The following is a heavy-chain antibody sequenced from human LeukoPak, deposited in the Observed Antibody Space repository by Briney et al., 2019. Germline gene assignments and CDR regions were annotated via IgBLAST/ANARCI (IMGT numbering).Heavy chain of an antibody. J-gene: IGHJ4*02. CDR1: GFTFSSYG. D-gene: IGHD6-13*01. V-gene: IGHV3-30*18. CDR2: ISYDGSNK. Sequence: PGGSLRLSCAASGFTFSSYGMHWVRQAPGKGLEWVAVISYDGSNKYYADSVKGRFTISRDNSKNTLYLQMNSLRAEDTAVYYCAKDRGAAAGPYYFDYWGQGTLVTVSA. CDR3: AKDRGAAAGPYYFDY.